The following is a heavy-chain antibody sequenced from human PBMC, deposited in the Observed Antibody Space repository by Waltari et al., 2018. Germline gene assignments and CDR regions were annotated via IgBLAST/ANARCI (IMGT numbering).Heavy chain of an antibody. Sequence: EVQLVESGGGLVQPGGSLRLSCVASTFTLNNYWVSWVHQAPGKGLEGLGNIDEDGRGTNYVSSVKGRFSFSRNNVEKTLYLHMNSLRVEDTAVYYCARDPGSGACDIWGQGAMVTVSS. D-gene: IGHD1-26*01. V-gene: IGHV3-7*01. J-gene: IGHJ3*02. CDR2: IDEDGRGT. CDR3: ARDPGSGACDI. CDR1: TFTLNNYW.